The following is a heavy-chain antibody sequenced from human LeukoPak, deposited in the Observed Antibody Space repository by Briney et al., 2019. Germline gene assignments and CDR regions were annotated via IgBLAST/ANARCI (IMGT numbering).Heavy chain of an antibody. CDR2: MNPNSGNT. D-gene: IGHD3-9*01. CDR1: GYSFSSYD. J-gene: IGHJ4*02. CDR3: TRAGERPIRYFDC. V-gene: IGHV1-8*01. Sequence: ASVKVSCKASGYSFSSYDINWVRQATGQGLEWMGWMNPNSGNTGYAQEFQGRVSMTRNTSINTAYMELSILRSEDTALYFCTRAGERPIRYFDCWGQGTLVTVSS.